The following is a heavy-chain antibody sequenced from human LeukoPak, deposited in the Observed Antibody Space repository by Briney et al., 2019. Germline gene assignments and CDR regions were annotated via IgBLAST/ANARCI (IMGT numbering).Heavy chain of an antibody. J-gene: IGHJ5*02. D-gene: IGHD6-13*01. CDR1: GFTLSSYA. CDR3: AKDRSSWYANWFDP. CDR2: ISGSGGST. Sequence: PGGSLRLSCAASGFTLSSYAMSWVRQAPGKGLEWVSAISGSGGSTYYADSVKGRFTISRDNSKNTLYLQMNSLRAEDTAVYYCAKDRSSWYANWFDPWGQGTLVTVSS. V-gene: IGHV3-23*01.